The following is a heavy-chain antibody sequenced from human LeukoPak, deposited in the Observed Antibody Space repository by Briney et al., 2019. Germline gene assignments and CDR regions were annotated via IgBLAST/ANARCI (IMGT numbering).Heavy chain of an antibody. Sequence: KPGGSLRLSCAASGLRFSDHYMSWIRQAPGKGLQWLAYISDNGDIIHYADSVKGRFTISRDNAKNSLYLQMNSLRADATAVYYCARDWNYDLWGGEEFYYMDIWGKGTTVIVSS. CDR3: ARDWNYDLWGGEEFYYMDI. CDR1: GLRFSDHY. CDR2: ISDNGDII. J-gene: IGHJ6*03. V-gene: IGHV3-11*04. D-gene: IGHD3-3*01.